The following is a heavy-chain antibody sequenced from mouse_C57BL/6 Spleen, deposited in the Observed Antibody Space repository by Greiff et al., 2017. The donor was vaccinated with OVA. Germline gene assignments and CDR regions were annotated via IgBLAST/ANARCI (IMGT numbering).Heavy chain of an antibody. CDR3: ARFDDGYFDD. V-gene: IGHV1-26*01. CDR1: GYTFTDYY. CDR2: INPNNGGT. Sequence: EVQLQQSGPELVKPGASVKISCKASGYTFTDYYMNWVKQSHGKSLEWIGDINPNNGGTSYNQKFKGKATLTVDKSSSTAYMELRSLTSEDSAVYYCARFDDGYFDDWGQGTTLTVSS. J-gene: IGHJ2*01. D-gene: IGHD2-3*01.